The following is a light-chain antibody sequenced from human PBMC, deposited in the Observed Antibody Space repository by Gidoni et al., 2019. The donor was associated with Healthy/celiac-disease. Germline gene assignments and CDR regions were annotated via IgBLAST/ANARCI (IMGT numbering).Light chain of an antibody. CDR1: STNSGAGYD. CDR3: QSYDSSLSPYV. J-gene: IGLJ1*01. Sequence: QSVLTPPPSVSGAPGQRVTISCTWSSTNSGAGYDVHWYQQLPGTAPKLLIYENSNRPSGVPDRFSGSKSGTSASLAITGLQAEDEADYYCQSYDSSLSPYVFGTGTKVTVL. V-gene: IGLV1-40*01. CDR2: ENS.